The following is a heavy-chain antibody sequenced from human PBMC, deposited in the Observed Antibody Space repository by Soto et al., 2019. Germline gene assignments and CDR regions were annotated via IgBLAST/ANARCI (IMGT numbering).Heavy chain of an antibody. D-gene: IGHD1-26*01. V-gene: IGHV3-23*01. J-gene: IGHJ4*02. CDR3: AKDASGSYYVDY. CDR1: GFTFSSYA. Sequence: QSGGSLRLSCAASGFTFSSYAMTWVRQAPGKGLEWVSSISGSGRDTYYADSVKGRFTISRDNSKNTLYLQMNSLRAEDTAVYYCAKDASGSYYVDYWGQGTPVTVSS. CDR2: ISGSGRDT.